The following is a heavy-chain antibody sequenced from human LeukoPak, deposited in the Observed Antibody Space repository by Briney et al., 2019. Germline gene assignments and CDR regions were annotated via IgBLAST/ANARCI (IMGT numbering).Heavy chain of an antibody. J-gene: IGHJ4*02. Sequence: PGGSLRLSRAASGFTFSSYGMHWVRQAPGKGLEWVAVIWYDGSNKYYADSVKGRFTISRDNSKNTLYLQMNSLRAEDTAVYYCAKGSTGVNFDYWGQGTLVTVSS. D-gene: IGHD1-14*01. CDR3: AKGSTGVNFDY. CDR1: GFTFSSYG. CDR2: IWYDGSNK. V-gene: IGHV3-30*02.